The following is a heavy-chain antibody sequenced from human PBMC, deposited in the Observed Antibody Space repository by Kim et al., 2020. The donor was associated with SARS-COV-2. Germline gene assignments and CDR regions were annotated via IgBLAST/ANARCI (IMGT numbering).Heavy chain of an antibody. CDR1: GFTVSSNY. J-gene: IGHJ4*02. CDR3: ARDPQPGYYYGSGSYYTPGY. CDR2: IYSGGST. V-gene: IGHV3-53*04. D-gene: IGHD3-10*01. Sequence: GGSLRLSCAASGFTVSSNYMSWVRQAPGKGLEWVSVIYSGGSTYYADSVKGRFTISRHNSKNTLYLQMNSLRAEDTAVYYCARDPQPGYYYGSGSYYTPGYWGQGTLVTVSS.